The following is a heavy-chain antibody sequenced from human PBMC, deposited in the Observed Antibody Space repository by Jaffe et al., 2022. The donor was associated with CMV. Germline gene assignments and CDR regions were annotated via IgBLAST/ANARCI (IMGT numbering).Heavy chain of an antibody. Sequence: QVQLVQSGAEVKKPGSSVKVSCKASGGTFSSYAISWVRQAPGQGLEWMGRIIPILGIANYAQKFQGRVTITADKSTSTAYMELSSLRSEDTAVYYCATTACGRSCGYYYYYMDVWGKGTTVTVSS. D-gene: IGHD1-26*01. V-gene: IGHV1-69*09. CDR2: IIPILGIA. CDR3: ATTACGRSCGYYYYYMDV. CDR1: GGTFSSYA. J-gene: IGHJ6*03.